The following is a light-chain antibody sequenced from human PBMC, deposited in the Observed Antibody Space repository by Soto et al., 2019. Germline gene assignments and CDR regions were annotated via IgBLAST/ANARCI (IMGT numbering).Light chain of an antibody. J-gene: IGLJ2*01. CDR3: AAWDDSLSGQV. Sequence: QSVLTQPPSASGTPGQRVTISCSGSSSNIGSNYVYWYQQLPGTAPKLLIYSNNQRPSGVPDRFSGSKSGTSASLAISGLRSEDEADYYCAAWDDSLSGQVFGGGTMLTVL. CDR1: SSNIGSNY. CDR2: SNN. V-gene: IGLV1-47*02.